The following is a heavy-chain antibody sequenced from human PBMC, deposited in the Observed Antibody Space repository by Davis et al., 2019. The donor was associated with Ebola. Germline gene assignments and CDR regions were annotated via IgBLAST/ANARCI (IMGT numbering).Heavy chain of an antibody. CDR2: IWYDGSNK. D-gene: IGHD3-16*02. V-gene: IGHV3-33*01. CDR3: ARRGDYDYIWGSYRTDYYYGMDV. Sequence: GGSLRLSCAASGFTFSSYGMHWVRQAPGKGLEWVAVIWYDGSNKYYADSVKGRFTISSDNSKNTLYLQMNSLRAEDTAVYYCARRGDYDYIWGSYRTDYYYGMDVWGQGTTVTVSS. J-gene: IGHJ6*02. CDR1: GFTFSSYG.